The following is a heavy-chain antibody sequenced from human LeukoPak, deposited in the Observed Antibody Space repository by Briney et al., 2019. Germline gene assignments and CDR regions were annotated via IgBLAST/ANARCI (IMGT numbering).Heavy chain of an antibody. D-gene: IGHD6-13*01. J-gene: IGHJ4*02. CDR1: GGSFSGYY. Sequence: PSETLSLTYAVYGGSFSGYYWSWIRQPPGKGLEWIGEINHSGSTNYNPSLKSRVTISVDTSKNQFSLKLSSVTAADTAVYYCARGTGYSSSWYYFDYWGQGTLVTVSS. CDR3: ARGTGYSSSWYYFDY. V-gene: IGHV4-34*01. CDR2: INHSGST.